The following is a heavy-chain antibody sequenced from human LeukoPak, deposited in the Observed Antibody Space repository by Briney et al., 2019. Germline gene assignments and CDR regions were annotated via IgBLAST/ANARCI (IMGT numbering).Heavy chain of an antibody. CDR1: GFTFSSYA. Sequence: PGGSLRLSCAASGFTFSSYAMSWVRQAPGKGLEWVSAISGSGGSTYYADSMKGRFTISRDNSKNTLYLQMNSLRAEDTAVYYCAKAPLSRVQKWLRAYYFDYWGQGTLVTVSS. D-gene: IGHD5-12*01. CDR2: ISGSGGST. CDR3: AKAPLSRVQKWLRAYYFDY. J-gene: IGHJ4*02. V-gene: IGHV3-23*01.